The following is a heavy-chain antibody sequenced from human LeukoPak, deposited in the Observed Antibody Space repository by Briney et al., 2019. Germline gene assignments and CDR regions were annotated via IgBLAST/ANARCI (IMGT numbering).Heavy chain of an antibody. CDR3: ARVKWHIVVVTAIRVRYFDL. J-gene: IGHJ2*01. CDR2: INHSGST. Sequence: SETLSLTCAVYGGSFSGYYWSWIRQPPGKGLEWIGEINHSGSTNYNPSLKSRVTISVDTSKNQFSLKLSSVTAAATAVYYCARVKWHIVVVTAIRVRYFDLWGRGTLVTVSS. D-gene: IGHD2-21*02. CDR1: GGSFSGYY. V-gene: IGHV4-34*01.